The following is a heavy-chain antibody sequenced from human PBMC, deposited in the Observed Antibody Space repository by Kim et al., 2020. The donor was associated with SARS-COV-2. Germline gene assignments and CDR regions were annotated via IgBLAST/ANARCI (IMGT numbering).Heavy chain of an antibody. D-gene: IGHD2-2*02. V-gene: IGHV5-51*01. CDR2: IYPGDSDT. Sequence: GESLKISCKGSGYSFTSYWIGWVRQMPGKGLEWMGIIYPGDSDTRYSPSFQGQVTISADKSISTAYLQWSSLKASDTAMYYCARSTPQLLYFVGWFDPWGQGTLVTVSS. CDR3: ARSTPQLLYFVGWFDP. CDR1: GYSFTSYW. J-gene: IGHJ5*02.